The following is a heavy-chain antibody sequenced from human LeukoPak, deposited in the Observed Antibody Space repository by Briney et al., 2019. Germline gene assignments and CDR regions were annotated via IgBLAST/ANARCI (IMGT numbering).Heavy chain of an antibody. CDR1: GYTFTVYY. Sequence: ASVRVSCKASGYTFTVYYLHWVRQAPGQGPDWMGWIITNNGGTNYAQRFQGRVTKTRDTSISTAYMELSSLRSDDTAVYYCARGGQILEVITATFDYWGQGTLVTVSS. CDR2: IITNNGGT. J-gene: IGHJ4*02. D-gene: IGHD2-15*01. V-gene: IGHV1-2*02. CDR3: ARGGQILEVITATFDY.